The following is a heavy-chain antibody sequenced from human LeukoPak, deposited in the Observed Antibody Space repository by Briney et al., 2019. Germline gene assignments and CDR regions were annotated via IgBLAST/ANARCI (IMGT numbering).Heavy chain of an antibody. J-gene: IGHJ4*02. CDR3: AREGGPYRPLDY. V-gene: IGHV4-4*02. CDR1: GGSISSTNW. CDR2: VHLSGRT. Sequence: PSGTLSLTCGVSGGSISSTNWWPWVRQPPGERLEWIGEVHLSGRTNYNPSLESRVTMSVDMSENHISLKLTSVTAADTAVYYCAREGGPYRPLDYSGQGTLVTVSS.